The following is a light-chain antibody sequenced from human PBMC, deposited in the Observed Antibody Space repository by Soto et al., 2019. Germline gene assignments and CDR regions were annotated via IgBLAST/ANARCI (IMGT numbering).Light chain of an antibody. Sequence: DIQMTQSPSSLSASVGDRVTITCRASQGIRHYLAWYQQKPGKVPKPIIYEASNLQSGVPSRFRGGGSGTEFTLTISSLQPEDVATYYCQNFDSAPQTLGQGTKVDIK. CDR2: EAS. CDR1: QGIRHY. J-gene: IGKJ1*01. CDR3: QNFDSAPQT. V-gene: IGKV1-27*01.